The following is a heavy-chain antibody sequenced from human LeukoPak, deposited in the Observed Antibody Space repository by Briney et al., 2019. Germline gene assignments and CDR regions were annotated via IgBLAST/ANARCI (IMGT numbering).Heavy chain of an antibody. CDR3: AKDSDYVWGSYRSSFDY. CDR1: GFTFDDYA. J-gene: IGHJ4*02. CDR2: ISWNSGSI. Sequence: GRSLRLSCAASGFTFDDYAMHWVRHAPGKGLEWVSGISWNSGSIGYADSVKGRFTISRDNAKNSLYLQVNSLRAVDMALYYCAKDSDYVWGSYRSSFDYWGQGTLVTVSS. V-gene: IGHV3-9*03. D-gene: IGHD3-16*02.